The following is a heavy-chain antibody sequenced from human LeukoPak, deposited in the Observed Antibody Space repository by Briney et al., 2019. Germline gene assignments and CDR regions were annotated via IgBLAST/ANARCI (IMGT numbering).Heavy chain of an antibody. V-gene: IGHV4-39*01. CDR2: IYYSGST. J-gene: IGHJ4*02. CDR3: ARHPDHYGDYGELYFDY. Sequence: SETLSLTCTVSGGSISSNSYYWGWIRQPPGKGLEWIGSIYYSGSTYYNPSLKSRIIISVDTSKNQFSLKLSSVTAADTAVYYCARHPDHYGDYGELYFDYWGQGTLVTVSS. CDR1: GGSISSNSYY. D-gene: IGHD4-17*01.